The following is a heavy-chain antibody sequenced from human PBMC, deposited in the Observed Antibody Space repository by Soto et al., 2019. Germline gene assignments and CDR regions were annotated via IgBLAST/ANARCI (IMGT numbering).Heavy chain of an antibody. J-gene: IGHJ4*02. CDR2: IIPIFGTA. Sequence: QVQLVQSGAEVKKPGSSVKVSCKASGGTFSSYAISWVRQAPGQGLEWMGGIIPIFGTANYAQKFQGRVTITADESTSAAYMELSSLRSEDTAVYYCARVDGWSHYYGSGSYHLKYWGQGTLVTVSS. CDR1: GGTFSSYA. D-gene: IGHD3-10*01. CDR3: ARVDGWSHYYGSGSYHLKY. V-gene: IGHV1-69*01.